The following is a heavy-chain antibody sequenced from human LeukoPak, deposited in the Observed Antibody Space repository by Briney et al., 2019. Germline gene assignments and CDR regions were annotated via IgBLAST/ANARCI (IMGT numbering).Heavy chain of an antibody. CDR3: ARVRHYCTSTSCENWFDP. V-gene: IGHV3-48*03. CDR2: ISSSGSTI. CDR1: GFTFGDYA. J-gene: IGHJ5*02. D-gene: IGHD2-2*01. Sequence: GRSLRLSCTASGFTFGDYALIWVRQAPGKGLEWVSYISSSGSTIYYADSVKGRFSISRDNAKNSLYLQMNSLRAEDTAVYYCARVRHYCTSTSCENWFDPWGQGTLVTVSS.